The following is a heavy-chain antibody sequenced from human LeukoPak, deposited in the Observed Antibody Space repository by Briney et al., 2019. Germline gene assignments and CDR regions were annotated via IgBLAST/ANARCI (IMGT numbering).Heavy chain of an antibody. CDR1: GGSISSGGYY. V-gene: IGHV4-30-2*01. CDR2: IYHSGST. J-gene: IGHJ4*02. Sequence: SETLSLTCTVSGGSISSGGYYWSWIRQPPGKGLEWIGYIYHSGSTYYNPSLKSRVTISVDRSKNQFSLKLSSVTAADTAVYYCARSPSIGEDSSGYDPYFDYWGQGTLVTVSS. CDR3: ARSPSIGEDSSGYDPYFDY. D-gene: IGHD3-22*01.